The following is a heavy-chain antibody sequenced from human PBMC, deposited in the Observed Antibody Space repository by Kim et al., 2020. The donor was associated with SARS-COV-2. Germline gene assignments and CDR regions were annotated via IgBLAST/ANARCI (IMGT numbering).Heavy chain of an antibody. CDR3: VRGRAGVVPSPILGLGPFYDYCAMDV. CDR1: GGSFSGYH. V-gene: IGHV4-34*01. Sequence: SETLSLTCAVFGGSFSGYHWPWIRQSPGKGLEWIGEINHSGGTNCNPSLKSRVTISLDTSKNQFSLKLGSVSAADTAVYYCVRGRAGVVPSPILGLGPFYDYCAMDVWGQGTTITVSS. D-gene: IGHD3-3*01. J-gene: IGHJ6*02. CDR2: INHSGGT.